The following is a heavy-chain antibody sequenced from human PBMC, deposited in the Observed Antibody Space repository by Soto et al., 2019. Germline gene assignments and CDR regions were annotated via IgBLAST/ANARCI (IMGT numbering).Heavy chain of an antibody. CDR1: GGTFSSYT. Sequence: ASVKVSCKASGGTFSSYTISWVRQAPGQGLEWMGRIIPILGIANYAQKFQGRVTITADKSTSTAYMELSSLRSEDTAVYYCARGPVMVAATGWFDPWGQGTLVTVSS. CDR2: IIPILGIA. CDR3: ARGPVMVAATGWFDP. D-gene: IGHD2-15*01. V-gene: IGHV1-69*02. J-gene: IGHJ5*02.